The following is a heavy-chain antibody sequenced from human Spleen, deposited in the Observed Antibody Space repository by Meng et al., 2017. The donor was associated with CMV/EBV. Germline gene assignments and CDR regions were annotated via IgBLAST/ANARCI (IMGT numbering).Heavy chain of an antibody. J-gene: IGHJ4*02. V-gene: IGHV1-8*01. D-gene: IGHD1-26*01. Sequence: VSCKASGYTVTSYDINWVRQATGQGLEWMGWMNPNSGNTGYAQKFQGRVTMTRTTSTSTAYMELSSLRSEDTAVYYCARGNDGANDYWGQGTAVTVSS. CDR3: ARGNDGANDY. CDR1: GYTVTSYD. CDR2: MNPNSGNT.